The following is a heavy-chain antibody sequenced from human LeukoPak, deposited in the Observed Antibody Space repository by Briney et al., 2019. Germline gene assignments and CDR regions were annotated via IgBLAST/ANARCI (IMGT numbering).Heavy chain of an antibody. CDR3: ARRYSSSWYGYYFDY. CDR1: GYSFTSYW. D-gene: IGHD6-13*01. V-gene: IGHV5-51*03. J-gene: IGHJ4*02. Sequence: PGESLKVSCTGSGYSFTSYWIGWVRQMPGKGLEWMGIIYPGDSDTRYSPSFQGQVTISADKSISTAYLQWSSLKASDTAMYYCARRYSSSWYGYYFDYWGQGTLVTVSS. CDR2: IYPGDSDT.